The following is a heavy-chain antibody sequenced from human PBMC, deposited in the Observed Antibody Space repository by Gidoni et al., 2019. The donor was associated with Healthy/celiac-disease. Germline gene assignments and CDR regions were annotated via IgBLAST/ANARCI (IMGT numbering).Heavy chain of an antibody. CDR3: ARAGGKDPNQPGEETYYDILTGYYFDY. J-gene: IGHJ4*02. V-gene: IGHV3-21*01. CDR1: GFTFGSHS. CDR2: ISSSSSYI. D-gene: IGHD3-9*01. Sequence: EVQLVESGGGLVKPGGSLRLSCAASGFTFGSHSRNWGGPAPGKGLGWGSSISSSSSYIYYADSVKGRFTISRDNAKNSLYLQMNSLRAEDTAVYYCARAGGKDPNQPGEETYYDILTGYYFDYWGQGTLVTVSS.